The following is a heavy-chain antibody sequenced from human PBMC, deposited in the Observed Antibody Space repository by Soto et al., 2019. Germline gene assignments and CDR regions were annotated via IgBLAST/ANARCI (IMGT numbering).Heavy chain of an antibody. CDR2: ISGSGGST. CDR3: XXXXIAAAGTVFYYYGMDV. J-gene: IGHJ6*02. Sequence: GGSLRLSCAASGFTFSSYAMSWVRQAPGKGLEWVSAISGSGGSTYYADSVKGRFTISRDNSKNTLYLXMNXLXXXDXXXXXXXXXXIAAAGTVFYYYGMDVWGQGTTXTV. D-gene: IGHD6-13*01. V-gene: IGHV3-23*01. CDR1: GFTFSSYA.